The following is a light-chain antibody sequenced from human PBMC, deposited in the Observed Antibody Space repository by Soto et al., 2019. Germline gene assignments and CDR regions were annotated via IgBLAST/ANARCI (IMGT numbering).Light chain of an antibody. CDR2: GAS. J-gene: IGKJ4*01. Sequence: EVVVTQSPGTLSLSPGERATLSCRTSQIFSSNYLAWYQQKPGQPPRLLIYGASNRATGIPDRFSGSGSGTDFTLTIRTLEPEDVAVYYCQQYGRSPPTFGGGTKVEIK. V-gene: IGKV3-20*01. CDR1: QIFSSNY. CDR3: QQYGRSPPT.